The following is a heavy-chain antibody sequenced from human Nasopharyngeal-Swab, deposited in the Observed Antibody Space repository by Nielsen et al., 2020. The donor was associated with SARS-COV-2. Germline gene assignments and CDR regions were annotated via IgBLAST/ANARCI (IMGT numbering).Heavy chain of an antibody. CDR3: ARVGGSSPLDY. D-gene: IGHD6-13*01. J-gene: IGHJ4*02. V-gene: IGHV3-66*01. Sequence: GGSLRLSCAASGFTVSSNYMSWVRQAPGEGLEWVSVIYSGGSTYYADSVKGRFTISRDNSKNTLYLQMNSLRAEDTAVYYCARVGGSSPLDYWGQGTLVTVSS. CDR1: GFTVSSNY. CDR2: IYSGGST.